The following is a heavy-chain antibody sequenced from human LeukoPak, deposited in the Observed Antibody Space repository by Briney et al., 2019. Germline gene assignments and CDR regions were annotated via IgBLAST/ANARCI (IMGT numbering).Heavy chain of an antibody. Sequence: SETLSLTCAVYGGSFTNYYWSWIRQPPGKGLEWIGEINHSGSTKYNPSLKSRVTISIDTSKNQFSLKLSSVTAADTAVYYCARDSGAYAYYDSSGSYDYWGQGTLVTVSS. J-gene: IGHJ4*02. CDR1: GGSFTNYY. D-gene: IGHD3-22*01. V-gene: IGHV4-34*01. CDR2: INHSGST. CDR3: ARDSGAYAYYDSSGSYDY.